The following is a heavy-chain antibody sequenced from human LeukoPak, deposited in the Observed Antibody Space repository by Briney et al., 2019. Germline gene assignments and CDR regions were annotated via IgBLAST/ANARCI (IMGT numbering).Heavy chain of an antibody. D-gene: IGHD2-2*01. V-gene: IGHV4-34*01. CDR3: ARGTYCSSTSCSVVVAPGDY. Sequence: SETLSLTCAVYGGSFSGYYWSWIRQPPGKGLEWIGEINHSGSTNYNPSLKSRVTISVDTPKNQFSLKLSSVTAADTAVYYCARGTYCSSTSCSVVVAPGDYWGQGTLVTVSS. CDR2: INHSGST. CDR1: GGSFSGYY. J-gene: IGHJ4*02.